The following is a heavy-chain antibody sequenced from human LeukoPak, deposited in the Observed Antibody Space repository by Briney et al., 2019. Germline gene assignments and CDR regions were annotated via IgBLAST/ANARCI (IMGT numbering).Heavy chain of an antibody. V-gene: IGHV4-4*07. CDR3: ARGERGSLFYYYYMDV. D-gene: IGHD3-16*01. J-gene: IGHJ6*03. Sequence: SETLSLTCTVSGGSISSYYWSWIRQPAGKGLEWIGRIYTSGSTNYNPSLKSRVTMSGDTSKNQFSLKLSSVTAADTAVYYCARGERGSLFYYYYMDVWGKGTTVTVSS. CDR2: IYTSGST. CDR1: GGSISSYY.